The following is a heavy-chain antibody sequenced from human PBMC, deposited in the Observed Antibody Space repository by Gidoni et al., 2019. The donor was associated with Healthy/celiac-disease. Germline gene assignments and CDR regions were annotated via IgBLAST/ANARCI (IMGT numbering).Heavy chain of an antibody. J-gene: IGHJ2*01. CDR2: IYPGDSDT. Sequence: EVPLVPSGAEVKKPGESLKISCTGSGYRFTTYWIGWWGQMPGKGLEWMGIIYPGDSDTRYSPSFQGQVTISADKSISTAYLQWSSLKASDTAMYYCARQLAVAGSGGNWYFDLWGRGTLVTVSS. V-gene: IGHV5-51*01. CDR3: ARQLAVAGSGGNWYFDL. D-gene: IGHD6-19*01. CDR1: GYRFTTYW.